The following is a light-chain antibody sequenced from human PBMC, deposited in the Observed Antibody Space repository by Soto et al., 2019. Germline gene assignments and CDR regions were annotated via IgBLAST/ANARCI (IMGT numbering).Light chain of an antibody. Sequence: QSVLTKPPSVSGAPGQRVTMSCTGSSSNIGAGYDVHWYQQLPGTAPKLLIYINSNRPSGVPDRFSGSKSGTSASLAITGLQAEDEADYFCQSYDSSLSGVVFGGGTKLTVL. CDR3: QSYDSSLSGVV. CDR2: INS. CDR1: SSNIGAGYD. J-gene: IGLJ2*01. V-gene: IGLV1-40*01.